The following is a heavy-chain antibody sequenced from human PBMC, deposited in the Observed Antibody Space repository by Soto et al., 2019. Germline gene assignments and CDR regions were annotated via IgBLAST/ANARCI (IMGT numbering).Heavy chain of an antibody. Sequence: EVQLLESGGGLVQPGGSLRLSCAASGFTFSSYAMSWVRQAPGKGLEWVSAISGSGGSTYYADSVKGRFTISRDNSKNTRYLQMNSLRAEDTAVYYCAKDGYYDFWSGYSPLYRGDAFDIWGQGTMVTVSS. J-gene: IGHJ3*02. CDR1: GFTFSSYA. CDR2: ISGSGGST. V-gene: IGHV3-23*01. D-gene: IGHD3-3*01. CDR3: AKDGYYDFWSGYSPLYRGDAFDI.